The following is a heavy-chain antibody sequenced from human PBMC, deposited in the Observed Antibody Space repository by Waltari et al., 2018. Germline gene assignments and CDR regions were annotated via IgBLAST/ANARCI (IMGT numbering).Heavy chain of an antibody. CDR3: ARDIPAAGNIDY. D-gene: IGHD6-13*01. J-gene: IGHJ4*02. CDR1: GFTFSSYS. CDR2: ISSSSSYI. Sequence: EVQLVESGGGLVKPGGSLRLSCAASGFTFSSYSMNWVRQAPGKGLGVVSSISSSSSYIYHADSVKGRFTISRDNAKNSLYLQMNSLRAEDTAVYYCARDIPAAGNIDYWGQGTLVTVSS. V-gene: IGHV3-21*01.